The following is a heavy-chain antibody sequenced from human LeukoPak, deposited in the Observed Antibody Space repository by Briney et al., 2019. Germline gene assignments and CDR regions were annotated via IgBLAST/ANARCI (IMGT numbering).Heavy chain of an antibody. J-gene: IGHJ4*02. CDR2: IKLDGSVI. D-gene: IGHD6-13*01. V-gene: IGHV3-7*01. CDR3: AKDSYSKGDY. CDR1: GFTFSDYA. Sequence: GGSLRLSCAASGFTFSDYAVNWVRQAPGKGLEWVANIKLDGSVINYVDSVKGRFTISRDNAKNSLYLQMTNLRVEDTALYYCAKDSYSKGDYWGQGTLVTVSS.